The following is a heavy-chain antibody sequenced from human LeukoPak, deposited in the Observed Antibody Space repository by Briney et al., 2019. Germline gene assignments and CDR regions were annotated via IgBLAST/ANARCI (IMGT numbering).Heavy chain of an antibody. CDR2: IKQDGSQK. CDR3: AREMITDYFDY. Sequence: GGSLRLSCTASGFTFSSYWMSWVRQAPGKGLEGVTNIKQDGSQKYYVNSVKGRFTISRDNAENSLFLQMSSLRAEDTSTYYCAREMITDYFDYWGQGALVTVSS. J-gene: IGHJ4*02. CDR1: GFTFSSYW. V-gene: IGHV3-7*01. D-gene: IGHD3-16*01.